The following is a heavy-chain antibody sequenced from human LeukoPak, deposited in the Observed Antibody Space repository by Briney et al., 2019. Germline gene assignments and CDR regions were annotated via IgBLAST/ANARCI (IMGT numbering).Heavy chain of an antibody. J-gene: IGHJ4*02. D-gene: IGHD4-17*01. CDR2: INHSGYT. Sequence: PSETLSLTCAVSGVSFNHYYWSWVRQTPGKGLEWIGEINHSGYTNDSPSLKSRVTLSIDTSRKQFSLNLRSVTVADTGIYYCTRMTTGHDYWGKGTLVTVSS. CDR1: GVSFNHYY. CDR3: TRMTTGHDY. V-gene: IGHV4-34*01.